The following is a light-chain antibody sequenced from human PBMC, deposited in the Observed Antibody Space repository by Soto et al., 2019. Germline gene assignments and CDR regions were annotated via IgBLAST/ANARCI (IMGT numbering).Light chain of an antibody. CDR2: GAS. CDR1: QSVSSD. J-gene: IGKJ2*01. CDR3: QQYNNWPNT. V-gene: IGKV3-15*01. Sequence: EIVMTQSPATLSVSPGERATLSCRASQSVSSDLAWYLQKPVQAPSLLVYGASTRATGMPARLSGSGSGTVLTLTMSSLQSEDFAVYYCQQYNNWPNTFGQGTKLEIK.